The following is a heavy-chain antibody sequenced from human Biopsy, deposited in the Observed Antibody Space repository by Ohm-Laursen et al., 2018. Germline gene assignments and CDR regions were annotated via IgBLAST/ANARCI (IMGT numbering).Heavy chain of an antibody. CDR2: ITHSGYT. D-gene: IGHD2-8*01. J-gene: IGHJ4*02. Sequence: SGTLSLTCTVSSGSFSSNYWTWIRQPPGKGLEWIGEITHSGYTNYNPSLKSRVTVSVDTSKNQFSLRLSSVTAAGTAVYYCASRLYGPKPIDYWGQGTLVTVSS. CDR1: SGSFSSNY. V-gene: IGHV4-34*01. CDR3: ASRLYGPKPIDY.